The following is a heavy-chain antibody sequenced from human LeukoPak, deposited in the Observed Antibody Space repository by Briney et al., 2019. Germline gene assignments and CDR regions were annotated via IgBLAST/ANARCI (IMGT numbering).Heavy chain of an antibody. CDR1: GFTVGTNS. Sequence: GGSLILSCSASGFTVGTNSMSWVRQSPGKGLEWVSVIYRGGSTYYADSVNVRFHISRYNPKNSLFLHMQCLGVRATDIYYCDSAREYCESAECYEYLQHWGQGTLVTVSS. V-gene: IGHV3-53*01. CDR2: IYRGGST. J-gene: IGHJ1*01. D-gene: IGHD2/OR15-2a*01. CDR3: DSAREYCESAECYEYLQH.